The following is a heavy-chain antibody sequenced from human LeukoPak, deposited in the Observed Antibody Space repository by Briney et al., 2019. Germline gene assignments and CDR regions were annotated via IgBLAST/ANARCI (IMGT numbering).Heavy chain of an antibody. D-gene: IGHD4/OR15-4a*01. J-gene: IGHJ5*02. CDR2: IYYSGDT. CDR3: VRGPYGASISKWFDP. Sequence: PSETLSLTCTVSRGSISGYSWSWIRQSPGGGLEWIGYIYYSGDTAYNPSLRSRVTLSVDTSKNQFSLQLRSVTTADTAVYYCVRGPYGASISKWFDPWGQETQVIVSP. CDR1: RGSISGYS. V-gene: IGHV4-59*01.